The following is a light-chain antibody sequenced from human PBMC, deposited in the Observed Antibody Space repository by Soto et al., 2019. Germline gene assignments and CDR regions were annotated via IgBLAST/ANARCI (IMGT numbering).Light chain of an antibody. CDR1: QSLSSSY. Sequence: EIVLTQSPGTLSLSPGERATLSCRASQSLSSSYLAGYQQKPGQAPRLLIYGASSRATGIPARFSGSGSGTEFTLTISSLQSEDAAVYYCQQYNNWPAEITFGQGTRLEIK. J-gene: IGKJ5*01. CDR3: QQYNNWPAEIT. CDR2: GAS. V-gene: IGKV3D-15*01.